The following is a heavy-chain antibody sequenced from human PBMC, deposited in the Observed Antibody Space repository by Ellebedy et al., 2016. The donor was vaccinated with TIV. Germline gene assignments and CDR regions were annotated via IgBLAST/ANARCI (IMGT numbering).Heavy chain of an antibody. V-gene: IGHV1-46*01. Sequence: ASVKVSXKASGYTFTTSGITWVRQAPGQGLEWMGIINPIDGTTSHSQNFQGRLTMTRDTSTSTAYMELRSLRSDDTAMYFCARESGTPHWGQGTLVTVSS. D-gene: IGHD2-15*01. CDR2: INPIDGTT. CDR3: ARESGTPH. J-gene: IGHJ4*02. CDR1: GYTFTTSG.